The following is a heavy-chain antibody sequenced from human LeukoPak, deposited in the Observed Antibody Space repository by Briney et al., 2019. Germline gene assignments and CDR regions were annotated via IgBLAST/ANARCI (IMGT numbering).Heavy chain of an antibody. D-gene: IGHD3-22*01. J-gene: IGHJ4*02. CDR1: GFTFSSYS. V-gene: IGHV3-21*01. CDR3: VSGVYYYDSSGSSFDY. CDR2: ISSSSYI. Sequence: GGSLRLSCAASGFTFSSYSMNWVRQAPGKGLEWVSSISSSSYIYYADSVKGRFTISRDNAKNSLYLQMNSLRAEDTAVYYCVSGVYYYDSSGSSFDYWGQGTLVTVSS.